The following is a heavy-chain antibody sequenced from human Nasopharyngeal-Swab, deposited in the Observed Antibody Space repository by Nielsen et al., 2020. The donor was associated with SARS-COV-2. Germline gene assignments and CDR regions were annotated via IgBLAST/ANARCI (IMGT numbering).Heavy chain of an antibody. Sequence: GESLKISCAASGFTFSSYWMSWVRQAPGKGLEWVANIKQDGSEEYYVDSVKGRFTISRDNAKNSLYLQMNSLRAEDTAVYYCARDSGYDILTGYIYYYGMDVWGQGTTVTVSS. CDR1: GFTFSSYW. CDR3: ARDSGYDILTGYIYYYGMDV. CDR2: IKQDGSEE. D-gene: IGHD3-9*01. J-gene: IGHJ6*02. V-gene: IGHV3-7*03.